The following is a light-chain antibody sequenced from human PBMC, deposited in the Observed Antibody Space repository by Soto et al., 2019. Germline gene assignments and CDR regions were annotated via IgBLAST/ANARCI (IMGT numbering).Light chain of an antibody. J-gene: IGKJ4*01. CDR3: QHYYEQPLT. V-gene: IGKV3-15*01. Sequence: EIVMTQSPATLSLSPGETGTLSCRASQSMSRNLAWYQQKPGQAPRLLIYGASTRATGIPARFSGSGSGTEFTLTISSLQSEDFAVYFCQHYYEQPLTFGGGTKVDIK. CDR1: QSMSRN. CDR2: GAS.